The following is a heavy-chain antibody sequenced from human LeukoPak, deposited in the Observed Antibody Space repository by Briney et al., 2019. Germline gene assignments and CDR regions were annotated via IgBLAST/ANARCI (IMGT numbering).Heavy chain of an antibody. CDR2: ISDTGSTI. J-gene: IGHJ4*02. Sequence: PGGSLRLSCAASGFTFSSYELNWVRQAPGKGLEWVSYISDTGSTIYYADSVEGRFTISRDNSKNTLYLQMNSLRAEDTAVYYCARRAGAYSHPYDYWGQGTLVTVSS. CDR1: GFTFSSYE. D-gene: IGHD4/OR15-4a*01. V-gene: IGHV3-48*03. CDR3: ARRAGAYSHPYDY.